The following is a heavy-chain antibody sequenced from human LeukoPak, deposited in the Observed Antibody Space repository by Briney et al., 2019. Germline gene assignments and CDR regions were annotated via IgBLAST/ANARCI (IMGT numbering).Heavy chain of an antibody. J-gene: IGHJ4*02. V-gene: IGHV3-11*06. Sequence: GESLRLSCAASGFTFSDYYMSWIRQAPGKGLEWVSYISGSTTYTTYADSVKGRFTISRDNAKNSLYLQMNSLRGEDTAVYYCARLGSIAAADTPDYWGQGTLVTVSS. CDR2: ISGSTTYT. CDR3: ARLGSIAAADTPDY. D-gene: IGHD6-13*01. CDR1: GFTFSDYY.